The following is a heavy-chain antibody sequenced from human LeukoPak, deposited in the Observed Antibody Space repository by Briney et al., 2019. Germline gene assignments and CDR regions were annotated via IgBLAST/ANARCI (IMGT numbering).Heavy chain of an antibody. CDR3: ARDASYSSGSAFDI. Sequence: GGSLRLSCAASGFTFSSYSMNWVRQAPGKGLEWVSSISSSSSYIYYADSVKGRFTISRDNAKSSLYLQMNSLRAEDTAVYYCARDASYSSGSAFDIWGQGTMVTVSS. CDR1: GFTFSSYS. V-gene: IGHV3-21*01. D-gene: IGHD6-19*01. J-gene: IGHJ3*02. CDR2: ISSSSSYI.